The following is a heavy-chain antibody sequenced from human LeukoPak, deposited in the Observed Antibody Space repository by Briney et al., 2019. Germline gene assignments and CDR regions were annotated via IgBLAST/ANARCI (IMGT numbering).Heavy chain of an antibody. Sequence: PGGSLRLSCAASGFIFSSYGMHWVRQAPGKGLEWVAVIRNDGSHKYYADSVKGRFTISKDNSKDTLVLQMNSLTVEDTAVYYCVKDRVTEAYGMEVWGQGTTVTVSS. CDR3: VKDRVTEAYGMEV. CDR2: IRNDGSHK. V-gene: IGHV3-30*02. CDR1: GFIFSSYG. J-gene: IGHJ6*02.